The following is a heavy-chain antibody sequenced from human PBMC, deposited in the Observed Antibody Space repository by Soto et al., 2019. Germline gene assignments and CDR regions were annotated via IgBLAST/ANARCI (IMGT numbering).Heavy chain of an antibody. D-gene: IGHD3-22*01. Sequence: GXSVKVSCKASVYTFTSYGISWVRQAPGQGLEWMGWISAYNGNTNYAQKLQGRVTMTTDTSTSTAYMELRSLRSDDTAVYYCARDPPGLYYYDSSGYSDSWGQGTLVTVSS. J-gene: IGHJ4*02. CDR3: ARDPPGLYYYDSSGYSDS. V-gene: IGHV1-18*04. CDR1: VYTFTSYG. CDR2: ISAYNGNT.